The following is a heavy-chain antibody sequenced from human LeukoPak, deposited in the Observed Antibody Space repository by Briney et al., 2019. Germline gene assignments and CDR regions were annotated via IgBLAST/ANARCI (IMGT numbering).Heavy chain of an antibody. D-gene: IGHD1-1*01. CDR2: INTDGSST. Sequence: GGSLRLSCAASGFTFSSYWMHWVRQVPGKGLVWVSRINTDGSSTTYADSVKGRFTISRDNTENTLHLQMSSLRAEDTAVYYCAREWKKTGAFDHWGQGTLVTVSS. CDR3: AREWKKTGAFDH. J-gene: IGHJ4*02. CDR1: GFTFSSYW. V-gene: IGHV3-74*01.